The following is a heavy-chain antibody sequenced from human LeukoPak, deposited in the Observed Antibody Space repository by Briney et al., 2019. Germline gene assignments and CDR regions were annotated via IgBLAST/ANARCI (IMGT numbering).Heavy chain of an antibody. CDR3: AREEIAVAFPTVGFDY. V-gene: IGHV4-39*07. D-gene: IGHD6-19*01. CDR1: GGSISSSSYY. J-gene: IGHJ4*02. Sequence: DPSETLSLTCTVSGGSISSSSYYWGWIRQPPGKGLEWIGSMYSSGSTYYNPSLKSRVTISVDTSKNQFSLKLSSVTAADTAVYYCAREEIAVAFPTVGFDYWGQGTLVTVSS. CDR2: MYSSGST.